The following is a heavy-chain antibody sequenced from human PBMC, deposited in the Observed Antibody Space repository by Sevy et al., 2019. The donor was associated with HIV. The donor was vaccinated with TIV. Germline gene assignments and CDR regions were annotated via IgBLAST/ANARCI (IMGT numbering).Heavy chain of an antibody. J-gene: IGHJ4*02. V-gene: IGHV5-51*01. CDR3: ARLEQRHCNGAHCYPFDY. CDR2: IYPDDSDT. Sequence: GESLKISCEGSGYSFTTYWIGWVRQMPGKGLEWMGVIYPDDSDTRYNPSFPGQVTISADKSMNTAYLEWISLKASETAIYYCARLEQRHCNGAHCYPFDYWGQGTLVTVSS. D-gene: IGHD2-21*01. CDR1: GYSFTTYW.